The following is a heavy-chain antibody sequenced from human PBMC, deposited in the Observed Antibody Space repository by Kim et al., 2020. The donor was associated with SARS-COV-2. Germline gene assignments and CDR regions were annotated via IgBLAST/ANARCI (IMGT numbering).Heavy chain of an antibody. CDR1: GFTFCSYA. V-gene: IGHV3-23*01. CDR2: ISGSGGST. CDR3: SKDIDSSDDYYYCMDF. D-gene: IGHD3-22*01. J-gene: IGHJ6*02. Sequence: GGSLRLSCAASGFTFCSYAMSWVRQAPGKGLEWVSAISGSGGSTYYADSVKGRFTISRDNSKNTLYLQINSLRAEDTAVYYCSKDIDSSDDYYYCMDFWGRGTTVIVSS.